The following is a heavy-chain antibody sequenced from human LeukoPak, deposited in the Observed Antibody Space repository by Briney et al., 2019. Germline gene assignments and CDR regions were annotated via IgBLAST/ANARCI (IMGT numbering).Heavy chain of an antibody. D-gene: IGHD2-2*02. Sequence: TLSLTCTVSGGSISSYYWSWIRQPPGKGLEWIGYIYHSGSTYYNPSLKSRVTISVDRSKNQFSLKLSSVTAADTAVYYCARVSGYCSRTSCYTDYWGQGTLVTVSS. V-gene: IGHV4-59*12. CDR3: ARVSGYCSRTSCYTDY. CDR2: IYHSGST. CDR1: GGSISSYY. J-gene: IGHJ4*02.